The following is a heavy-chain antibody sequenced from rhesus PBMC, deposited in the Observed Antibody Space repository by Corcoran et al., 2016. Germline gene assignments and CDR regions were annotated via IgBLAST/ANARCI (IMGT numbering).Heavy chain of an antibody. CDR2: IYGSGGRQ. V-gene: IGHV4S14*01. D-gene: IGHD3-16*01. CDR3: AVSGSYTIFYYFDY. CDR1: GYSISSNY. Sequence: QVQLQESGPGLVKPSETLSLTCAVSGYSISSNYWNWIRQPPGKGLEWIGSIYGSGGRQYRNPSIKRRGTLSGDTSKNQFSLKLSSVTAADTAVDYCAVSGSYTIFYYFDYWGQGVLVTVSS. J-gene: IGHJ4*01.